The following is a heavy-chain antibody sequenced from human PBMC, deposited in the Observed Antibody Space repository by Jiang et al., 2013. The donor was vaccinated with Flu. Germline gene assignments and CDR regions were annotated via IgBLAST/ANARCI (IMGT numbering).Heavy chain of an antibody. V-gene: IGHV4-59*01. D-gene: IGHD6-19*01. CDR2: IDDSGST. Sequence: PGLVKPSETLSLTCTVSGGSISIYYWSWIRQPPGKGLEWIGYIDDSGSTNYNPSVKSRVTISVDTSKNQFSLRLTSVTAADTAIYYCARVPLQVGSGWYWFDPWGQGTLVTVSS. CDR1: GGSISIYY. J-gene: IGHJ5*02. CDR3: ARVPLQVGSGWYWFDP.